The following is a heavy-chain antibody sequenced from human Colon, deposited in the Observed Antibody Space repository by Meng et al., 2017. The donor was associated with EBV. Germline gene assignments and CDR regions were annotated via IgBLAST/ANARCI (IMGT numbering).Heavy chain of an antibody. Sequence: TGPILAKPPTTRSLPWPIPGDSVSSTGAAWNWIRPSPSRGLEWLGRTYYRSKWHNDYAVSVKGRIAINPDTSKNQFFLQLNSVTPEDTAVYYCARDYGTSRPFEYWGQGILVTVSS. V-gene: IGHV6-1*02. J-gene: IGHJ4*02. CDR3: ARDYGTSRPFEY. CDR1: GDSVSSTGAA. CDR2: TYYRSKWHN. D-gene: IGHD1/OR15-1a*01.